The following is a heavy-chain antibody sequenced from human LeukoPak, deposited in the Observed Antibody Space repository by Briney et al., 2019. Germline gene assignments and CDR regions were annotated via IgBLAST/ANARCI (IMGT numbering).Heavy chain of an antibody. V-gene: IGHV5-51*01. Sequence: GEPLKSSGKPLGYRSINYWIAWAGQLPGKGLGWMGIIYPGDSETSNSPSFPGQVTISADKSTTTAYLQWNSLKASDTAIYSCARTFTAARFERWGQGTLVTVSS. D-gene: IGHD3-16*01. J-gene: IGHJ5*02. CDR1: GYRSINYW. CDR3: ARTFTAARFER. CDR2: IYPGDSET.